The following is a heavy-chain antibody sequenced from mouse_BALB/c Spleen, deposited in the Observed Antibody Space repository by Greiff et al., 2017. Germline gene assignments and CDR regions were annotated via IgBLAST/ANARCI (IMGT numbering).Heavy chain of an antibody. CDR2: ISSGSSTI. D-gene: IGHD1-1*01. J-gene: IGHJ4*01. Sequence: EVQVVESGGGLVQPGGSRKLSCAASGFTFSSFGMHWVRQAPEKGLEWVAYISSGSSTIYYADTVKGRFTISRDNPKNTLFLQMTSLRSEDTAMYYCARRGRYYYAMDYWGQGTSVTVSS. CDR3: ARRGRYYYAMDY. CDR1: GFTFSSFG. V-gene: IGHV5-17*02.